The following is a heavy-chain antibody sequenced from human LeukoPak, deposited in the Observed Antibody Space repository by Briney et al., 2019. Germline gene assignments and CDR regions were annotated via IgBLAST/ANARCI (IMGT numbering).Heavy chain of an antibody. CDR3: AKGFVDYYGSGSPWAFDY. CDR2: ISGSGGST. V-gene: IGHV3-23*01. J-gene: IGHJ4*02. Sequence: QTGGSLRLSCAASGFTFSSYAMSWVRQAPGKGLEWVSAISGSGGSTYYADSVKGRFTISRDNSKNTLYLQMNSLRAEDTAVYYCAKGFVDYYGSGSPWAFDYWGQGTLVTVSS. D-gene: IGHD3-10*01. CDR1: GFTFSSYA.